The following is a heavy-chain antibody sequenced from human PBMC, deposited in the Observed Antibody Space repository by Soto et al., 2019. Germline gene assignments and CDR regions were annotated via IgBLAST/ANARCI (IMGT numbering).Heavy chain of an antibody. CDR2: MNPNSGNT. CDR3: ARGPGTFGGVIVNCDY. D-gene: IGHD3-16*02. CDR1: GYTFTSYD. Sequence: ASVKVSCKASGYTFTSYDINWVRQATGQGLEWMGWMNPNSGNTGYAQKFQGRVTMTRNTSISTAYMELSSLRSEDTAVYYCARGPGTFGGVIVNCDYWGQGTLVTVSS. V-gene: IGHV1-8*01. J-gene: IGHJ4*02.